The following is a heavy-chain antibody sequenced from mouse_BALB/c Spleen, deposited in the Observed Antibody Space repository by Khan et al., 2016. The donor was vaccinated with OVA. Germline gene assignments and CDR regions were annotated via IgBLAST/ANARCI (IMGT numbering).Heavy chain of an antibody. V-gene: IGHV1S81*02. CDR3: ARIKKIVATYFDY. J-gene: IGHJ2*01. D-gene: IGHD1-1*01. Sequence: QVQLQQSGPELVKPGASVKMSCKASGYTFTSYWMHWVKQRLGQGLEWFAETNPTNGRTYYTEKFKSKATLTVDKSSSTAYMLLSGPTFEDSAVYYCARIKKIVATYFDYWGQGTTLTVSS. CDR2: TNPTNGRT. CDR1: GYTFTSYW.